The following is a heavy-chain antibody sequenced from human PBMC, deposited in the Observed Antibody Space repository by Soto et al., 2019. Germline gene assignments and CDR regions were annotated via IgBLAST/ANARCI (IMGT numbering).Heavy chain of an antibody. J-gene: IGHJ4*02. CDR1: GFTFSSYA. CDR3: ARAHGSGSYSFDY. Sequence: GGSLRLSCAASGFTFSSYAVSWVRQAPGRGLEWVSTISGSGGSTFYADSVKGRFTVSRDNSRNTLYLQMNSLRADDTALYYYARAHGSGSYSFDYSGQGSLVTGSS. CDR2: ISGSGGST. D-gene: IGHD3-10*01. V-gene: IGHV3-23*01.